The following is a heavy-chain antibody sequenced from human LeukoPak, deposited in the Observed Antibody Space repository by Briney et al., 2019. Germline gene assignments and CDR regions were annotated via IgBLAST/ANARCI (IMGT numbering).Heavy chain of an antibody. D-gene: IGHD3-10*01. CDR1: GFTFSSYS. V-gene: IGHV3-21*04. Sequence: GGSLRLSCAASGFTFSSYSMNWVRQAPGKGLEWVSSISSSSSYIYYADSVKGRFTISRDNAKNSLYLQMNSLRAEDTAVYYCAKTGRGGMTGAFDIWGQGTMVTVSS. J-gene: IGHJ3*02. CDR2: ISSSSSYI. CDR3: AKTGRGGMTGAFDI.